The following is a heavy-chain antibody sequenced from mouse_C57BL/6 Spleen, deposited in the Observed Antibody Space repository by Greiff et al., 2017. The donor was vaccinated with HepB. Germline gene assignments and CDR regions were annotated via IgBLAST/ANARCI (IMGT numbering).Heavy chain of an antibody. V-gene: IGHV1-64*01. CDR3: ASAHYYGSSLDV. CDR2: IHPNSGST. CDR1: GYTFTSYW. J-gene: IGHJ1*03. Sequence: VQLQQPGAELVKPGASVKLSCKASGYTFTSYWMHWVKQRPGQGLEWIGMIHPNSGSTNYNEKFKSKATLTVDKSSSTAYMQLSSLTSEDSAVYYCASAHYYGSSLDVWGTGTTVTVSS. D-gene: IGHD1-1*01.